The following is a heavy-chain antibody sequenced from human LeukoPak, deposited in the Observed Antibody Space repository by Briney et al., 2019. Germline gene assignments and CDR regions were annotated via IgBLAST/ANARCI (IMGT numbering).Heavy chain of an antibody. V-gene: IGHV4-34*01. CDR1: GESFSGYY. Sequence: PSETLSLTCAVYGESFSGYYWSWIRQPPGKGLEWIGEINHSGSTNYNPSLKSRVTISVDTSKNQFSLKLSSVTAADTAVYYCARTSRRNQLLSYGMDVWGKGTTVTVSS. D-gene: IGHD2-2*01. J-gene: IGHJ6*04. CDR3: ARTSRRNQLLSYGMDV. CDR2: INHSGST.